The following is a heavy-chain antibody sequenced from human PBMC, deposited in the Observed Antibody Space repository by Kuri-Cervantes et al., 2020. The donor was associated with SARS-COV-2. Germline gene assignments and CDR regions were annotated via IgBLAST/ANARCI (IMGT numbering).Heavy chain of an antibody. CDR3: ARANSSGWIDHDAFDI. J-gene: IGHJ3*02. CDR2: ISAYNGNT. V-gene: IGHV1-18*01. D-gene: IGHD6-19*01. Sequence: ASVKVSCKASGYTFTSYGISWVRQAPGQGLEWMGWISAYNGNTNYAQKLQGRVTMTTDTSTSTAYMELSSLRSEDTAVYYCARANSSGWIDHDAFDIWGQGTMVTVSS. CDR1: GYTFTSYG.